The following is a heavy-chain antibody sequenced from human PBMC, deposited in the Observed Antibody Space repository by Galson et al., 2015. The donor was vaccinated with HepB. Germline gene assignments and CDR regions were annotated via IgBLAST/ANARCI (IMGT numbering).Heavy chain of an antibody. CDR3: AKISSGYYYD. CDR2: IDGSGAYI. J-gene: IGHJ4*02. D-gene: IGHD3-22*01. V-gene: IGHV3-23*01. CDR1: GFTVSSNY. Sequence: SLRLSCAASGFTVSSNYMSWVRQAPGKGLEWVSAIDGSGAYIYYADSVKGRFTISRDNSKNTLYLQMTSLRAEDTAIYYCAKISSGYYYDWGQGTLVTVSS.